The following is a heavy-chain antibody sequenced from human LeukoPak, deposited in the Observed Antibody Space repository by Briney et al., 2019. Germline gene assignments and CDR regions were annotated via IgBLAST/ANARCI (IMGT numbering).Heavy chain of an antibody. Sequence: GASVKVSCKASGYTFTSYDINWVRQATGQGLEWMGWRNPNSGNTGYAQKFQGRVTITRNTSISTAYMELSSLRSEDTAVYYCARVGIAAAGKERGYYYYMDVWGKGTTVTVSS. CDR3: ARVGIAAAGKERGYYYYMDV. CDR2: RNPNSGNT. CDR1: GYTFTSYD. V-gene: IGHV1-8*03. D-gene: IGHD6-13*01. J-gene: IGHJ6*03.